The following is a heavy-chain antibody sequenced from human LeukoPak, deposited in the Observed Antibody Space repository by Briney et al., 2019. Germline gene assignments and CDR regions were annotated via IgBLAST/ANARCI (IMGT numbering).Heavy chain of an antibody. J-gene: IGHJ4*02. Sequence: ASVKVSCKASGYTFTSYAMHWVRQAPGQRLEWMGWINAGNGNTKYSQEFQGRVTITRDTSASTAYMELSSLRSDDTAVYYCARDLPYSSSWESIDYWGQGTLVTVSS. CDR1: GYTFTSYA. D-gene: IGHD6-13*01. CDR2: INAGNGNT. V-gene: IGHV1-3*01. CDR3: ARDLPYSSSWESIDY.